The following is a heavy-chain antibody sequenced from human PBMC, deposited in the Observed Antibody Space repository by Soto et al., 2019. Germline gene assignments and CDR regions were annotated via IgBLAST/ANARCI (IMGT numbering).Heavy chain of an antibody. Sequence: SETLSLTCTVSGGSINNYYWSWIRQPPGKGLEWIGYMYYNGNANYNSSLKSRVTITVDTSKNQFSLKLTSVTAADTAVYYCARRYGGTFDYWGQGTLVTVSS. CDR1: GGSINNYY. J-gene: IGHJ4*02. D-gene: IGHD2-15*01. CDR2: MYYNGNA. CDR3: ARRYGGTFDY. V-gene: IGHV4-59*08.